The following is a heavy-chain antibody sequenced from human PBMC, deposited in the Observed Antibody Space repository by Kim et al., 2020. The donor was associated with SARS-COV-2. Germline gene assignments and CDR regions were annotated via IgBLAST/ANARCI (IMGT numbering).Heavy chain of an antibody. D-gene: IGHD4-17*01. J-gene: IGHJ6*02. CDR2: IYSGGST. CDR3: ARDATDYGDYWSSYYYGMDV. CDR1: GFTVSSNY. Sequence: GGSLRLSCAASGFTVSSNYMSWVRQAPGKGLEWVSVIYSGGSTYYADSVKGRFTISRDNSKNTLYLQMNSLRAEDTAVYYCARDATDYGDYWSSYYYGMDVWGQGTTVTVSS. V-gene: IGHV3-66*01.